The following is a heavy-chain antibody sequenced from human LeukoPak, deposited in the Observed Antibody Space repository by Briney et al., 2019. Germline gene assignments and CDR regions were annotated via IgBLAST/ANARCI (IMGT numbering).Heavy chain of an antibody. CDR1: GGSVSSGSYY. CDR2: MYYSGSA. D-gene: IGHD5-12*01. CDR3: ARVVANWFDP. J-gene: IGHJ5*02. V-gene: IGHV4-61*01. Sequence: SETLSLTCTVSGGSVSSGSYYWSCIRQPPGKGLEWVGHMYYSGSANHNPSLKSRLTISVDTSKNQFSLRLSSVTAADTAVYYCARVVANWFDPWGQGTLVTVSS.